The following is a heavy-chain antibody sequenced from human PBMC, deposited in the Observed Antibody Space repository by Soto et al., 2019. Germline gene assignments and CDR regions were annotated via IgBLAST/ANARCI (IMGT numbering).Heavy chain of an antibody. V-gene: IGHV1-3*01. D-gene: IGHD3-22*01. CDR1: GYTFASYA. CDR2: INAGNGNT. CDR3: ARQKITMIVGGPAVNWFDP. J-gene: IGHJ5*02. Sequence: QVQLVQSGAEVKKPGASVKVTCKASGYTFASYAMHWVRQAPGLRLEWMGWINAGNGNTKYSQKFQGRVTITRDTSASTAYMELSSLRSADTAVYYCARQKITMIVGGPAVNWFDPWGQGTLVTVSS.